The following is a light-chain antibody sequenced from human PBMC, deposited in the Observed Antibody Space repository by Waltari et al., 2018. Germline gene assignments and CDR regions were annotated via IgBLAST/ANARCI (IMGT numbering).Light chain of an antibody. V-gene: IGKV3-11*01. CDR2: DAS. CDR3: QQRRNWPLT. CDR1: QSVSSY. Sequence: IVLTQPPAPLSLSPGERATLSCRASQSVSSYLAWYQQRPGQAPRLLIYDASNRATGIPARFSGSGSETDFTLTISSLEAEDFAVYYCQQRRNWPLTFGGGTKVEIK. J-gene: IGKJ4*01.